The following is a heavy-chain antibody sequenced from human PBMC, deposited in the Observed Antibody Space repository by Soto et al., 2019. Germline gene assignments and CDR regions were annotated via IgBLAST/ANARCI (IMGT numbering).Heavy chain of an antibody. CDR1: GPSITSPY. Sequence: SDTPSPTFPLSGPSITSPYWRCIRETPAKGLEWIGYIYYSGSTNYNPSLKSRVTISVDTSKNQFSLKLSSVTAADTAVYYCAREQRGYSYGLPLSQDAFDIWGQGTMVS. D-gene: IGHD5-18*01. CDR3: AREQRGYSYGLPLSQDAFDI. V-gene: IGHV4-59*11. CDR2: IYYSGST. J-gene: IGHJ3*02.